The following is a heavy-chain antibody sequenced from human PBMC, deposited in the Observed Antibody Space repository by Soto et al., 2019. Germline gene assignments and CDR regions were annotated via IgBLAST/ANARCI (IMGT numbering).Heavy chain of an antibody. CDR2: IYSSGSP. Sequence: SETLSLTCTVSGGSVSSSYYWSWIRQPPGKGLEWIGYIYSSGSPHYNPSLKSRVTMSVDTSKNQFSLKLSSVTAADTAVYYCARAGGDRSSSWYLSWFDPWGQGTLVTVSS. J-gene: IGHJ5*02. D-gene: IGHD6-13*01. CDR1: GGSVSSSYY. CDR3: ARAGGDRSSSWYLSWFDP. V-gene: IGHV4-61*01.